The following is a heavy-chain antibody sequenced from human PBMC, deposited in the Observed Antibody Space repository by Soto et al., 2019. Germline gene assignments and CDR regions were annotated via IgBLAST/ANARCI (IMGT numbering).Heavy chain of an antibody. CDR1: GYSITSYG. V-gene: IGHV1-3*01. J-gene: IGHJ4*02. Sequence: ASGKVSCKASGYSITSYGISWVRQAPGQRLEWMGWINAGNGNTKYSQKFQGRVTITRDTSASTAYMELSSLRSEDTAVYYCSRDIGWPALWAYWGQGTPVPVSS. D-gene: IGHD1-26*01. CDR3: SRDIGWPALWAY. CDR2: INAGNGNT.